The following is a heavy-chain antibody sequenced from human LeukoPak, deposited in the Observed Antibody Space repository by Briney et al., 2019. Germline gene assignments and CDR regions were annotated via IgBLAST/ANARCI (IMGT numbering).Heavy chain of an antibody. CDR1: GGSISPYS. D-gene: IGHD3-22*01. V-gene: IGHV4-59*08. J-gene: IGHJ6*03. CDR3: ARGYHDTSGYNYVGGYYYMDV. Sequence: SETLSLTCTVSGGSISPYSWSWIRQPPGKGLEWIGYIFYSGSTNYNPSLKSRVTISVATSKNEFYLELSSVTAADTAVYYCARGYHDTSGYNYVGGYYYMDVWGKGTTVTVSS. CDR2: IFYSGST.